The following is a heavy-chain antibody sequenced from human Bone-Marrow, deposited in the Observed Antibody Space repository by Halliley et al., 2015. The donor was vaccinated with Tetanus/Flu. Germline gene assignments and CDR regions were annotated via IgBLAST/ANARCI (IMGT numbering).Heavy chain of an antibody. D-gene: IGHD6-25*01. CDR2: WGGSGGST. J-gene: IGHJ4*02. Sequence: WVSAWGGSGGSTYYAGSVKGRFTISRAISEKAVYLQMDSLRPEGTALYYCAKDVGSGWAYDSWGQGTLVPVAS. V-gene: IGHV3-23*01. CDR3: AKDVGSGWAYDS.